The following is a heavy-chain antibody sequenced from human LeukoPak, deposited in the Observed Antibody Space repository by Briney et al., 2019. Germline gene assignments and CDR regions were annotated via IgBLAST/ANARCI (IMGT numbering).Heavy chain of an antibody. J-gene: IGHJ4*02. Sequence: SETLSLTCAVSGGSISSGGYSWSWIRQPPGKGLEWIGYIYHSGSTYYNPSLKSRVTISVDRSKNQFSLKLSSVTAADTALYYCAKDMSRYSGSYYNMDYWGQGTLVTVSS. CDR2: IYHSGST. V-gene: IGHV4-30-2*01. D-gene: IGHD1-26*01. CDR1: GGSISSGGYS. CDR3: AKDMSRYSGSYYNMDY.